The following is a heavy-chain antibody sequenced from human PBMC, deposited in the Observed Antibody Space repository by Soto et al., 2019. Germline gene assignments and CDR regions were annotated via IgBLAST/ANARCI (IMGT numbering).Heavy chain of an antibody. CDR1: GGSINSYW. V-gene: IGHV4-4*07. CDR3: ARDIGSYAYGEGY. Sequence: SETLSLTCSVSGGSINSYWWSWIRQPAGKGLEWIGRVYSSGTTDYNPSLNSRATLSVETSKNQFSLKLSSVTAADTAVYYCARDIGSYAYGEGYWGQGIQVTVPQ. J-gene: IGHJ4*02. CDR2: VYSSGTT. D-gene: IGHD3-10*01.